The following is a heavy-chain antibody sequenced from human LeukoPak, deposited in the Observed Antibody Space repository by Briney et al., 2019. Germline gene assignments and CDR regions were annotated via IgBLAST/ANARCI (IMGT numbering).Heavy chain of an antibody. V-gene: IGHV3-74*01. D-gene: IGHD4-11*01. CDR2: ISRDGGTT. J-gene: IGHJ5*02. CDR1: GFSLSSSW. CDR3: ARDHSPGWFDP. Sequence: GSLRLSCAASGFSLSSSWMHWVRQAPGKGLVWVSRISRDGGTTAYADFVEGRFTISRDNAKNALYLQMNSLRAEDTAVYYCARDHSPGWFDPWGQGTLVTVSS.